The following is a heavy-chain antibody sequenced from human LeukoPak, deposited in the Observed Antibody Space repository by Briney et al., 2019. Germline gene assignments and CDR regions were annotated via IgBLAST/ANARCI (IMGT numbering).Heavy chain of an antibody. Sequence: SETLSLTCTVSGSSISSSSYYWGWIRQPPGKGLEWIGSIYYSGSTYYNPSLKSRVTISVDTSRNQFSLKLSSVTAADTAVYYCARDGKIAARPLDYWGQGTLVTVSS. D-gene: IGHD6-6*01. V-gene: IGHV4-39*07. CDR2: IYYSGST. CDR1: GSSISSSSYY. J-gene: IGHJ4*02. CDR3: ARDGKIAARPLDY.